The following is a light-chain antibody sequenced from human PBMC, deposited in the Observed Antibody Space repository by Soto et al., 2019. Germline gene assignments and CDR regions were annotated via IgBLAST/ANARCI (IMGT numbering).Light chain of an antibody. Sequence: ALTQPPSASGSPGQSVTISCTGTSSDVGGYNYVSWYQQHPGKAPKFMIYEVSQRPSGVPDRFSGSKSGNTASLTVSGLQAEDEADYYCRSYAGSNNPYVFGPGTKVTVL. CDR1: SSDVGGYNY. J-gene: IGLJ1*01. CDR3: RSYAGSNNPYV. V-gene: IGLV2-8*01. CDR2: EVS.